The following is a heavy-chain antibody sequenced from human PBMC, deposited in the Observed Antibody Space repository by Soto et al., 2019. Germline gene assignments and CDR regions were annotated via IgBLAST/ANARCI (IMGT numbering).Heavy chain of an antibody. V-gene: IGHV4-30-4*08. D-gene: IGHD4-17*01. CDR1: AGSISSGDYY. CDR2: IYYSGST. CDR3: AGEGDYGDPLSWFEP. J-gene: IGHJ5*02. Sequence: SETLSLTCSLSAGSISSGDYYWSWIRQPPGKGLEWIGDIYYSGSTYYNPSLKSRVTISVDTSKNHFSLKLSSVTAADTAVYYCAGEGDYGDPLSWFEPWGQGTLVTVSS.